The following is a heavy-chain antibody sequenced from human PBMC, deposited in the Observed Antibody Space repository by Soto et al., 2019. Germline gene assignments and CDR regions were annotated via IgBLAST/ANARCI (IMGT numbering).Heavy chain of an antibody. CDR3: ARVQLRDDYGDYFGWFDP. V-gene: IGHV3-74*01. Sequence: PGGSLRLSCAASGFTFSSYWMHWVRQAPGKGLVWVSRINSDGSSTSYADSVKGRFTISRDNAKNTLYLQMNSLRAEDTAVYYCARVQLRDDYGDYFGWFDPWGQGTLVTVSS. J-gene: IGHJ5*02. D-gene: IGHD4-17*01. CDR1: GFTFSSYW. CDR2: INSDGSST.